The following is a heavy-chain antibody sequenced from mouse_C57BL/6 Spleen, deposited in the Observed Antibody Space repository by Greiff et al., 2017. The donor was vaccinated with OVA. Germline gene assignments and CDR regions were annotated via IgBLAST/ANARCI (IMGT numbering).Heavy chain of an antibody. Sequence: QVHVKQSGAELVKPGASVKISCKASGYAFSSYWMNWVKQRPGKGLEWIGQIYPGDGDTNYNGKFKGKATLTADKSSSTAYMQLSSLTSEDSAVYFCARDYYGSNYGDYFDYWGQGTTLTVSS. D-gene: IGHD1-1*01. CDR1: GYAFSSYW. J-gene: IGHJ2*01. V-gene: IGHV1-80*01. CDR2: IYPGDGDT. CDR3: ARDYYGSNYGDYFDY.